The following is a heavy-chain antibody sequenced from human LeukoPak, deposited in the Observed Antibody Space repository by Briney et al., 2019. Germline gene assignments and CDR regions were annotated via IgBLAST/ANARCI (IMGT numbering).Heavy chain of an antibody. CDR1: GGSISSSSYF. CDR2: IFYGGST. V-gene: IGHV4-39*01. Sequence: SGTLSLTCTVSGGSISSSSYFWGWIRQPPGKGLEWIGSIFYGGSTYYNPSLNSRVTISIDTSKNQCSRRLSSVTAADTAVYYCASQMNTVTADYWGQGTLVTVSS. CDR3: ASQMNTVTADY. J-gene: IGHJ4*02. D-gene: IGHD4-17*01.